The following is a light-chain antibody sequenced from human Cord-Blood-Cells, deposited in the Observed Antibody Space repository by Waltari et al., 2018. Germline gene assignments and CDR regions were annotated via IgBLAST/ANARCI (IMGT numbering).Light chain of an antibody. CDR3: QQSYSTPRT. V-gene: IGKV1-39*01. J-gene: IGKJ1*01. Sequence: DIQMTQSPSSLSASVGDRVTITCRASQSISSYLNWYQQKPGKAPELLIYAASSLQSRVPSRFRGSGSGTDSTLTISSLQPEDFATYYCQQSYSTPRTFGQGTKVEIK. CDR2: AAS. CDR1: QSISSY.